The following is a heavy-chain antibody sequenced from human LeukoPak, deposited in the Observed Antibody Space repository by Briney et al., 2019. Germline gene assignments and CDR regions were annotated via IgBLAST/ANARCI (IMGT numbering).Heavy chain of an antibody. D-gene: IGHD6-13*01. J-gene: IGHJ4*02. Sequence: PSETLSLTCAVYGGSFSGYYWSWIRQPPGKGLEWIGEINHSGSTNYNPSLKSRVTISVDTSKNQFSLRLTSVTAADTAVYYCARKSIATAGRKPYDYWDQGTLVTVSS. CDR3: ARKSIATAGRKPYDY. CDR1: GGSFSGYY. CDR2: INHSGST. V-gene: IGHV4-34*01.